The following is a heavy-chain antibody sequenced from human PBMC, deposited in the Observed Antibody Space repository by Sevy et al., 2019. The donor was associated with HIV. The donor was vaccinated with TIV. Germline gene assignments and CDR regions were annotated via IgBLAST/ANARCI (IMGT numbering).Heavy chain of an antibody. CDR3: ARGGYYYDNAAYYALDS. Sequence: GGSLRLSCAASGFTISSYWVTWVRQAPGKGLEWVAIIWSDGAYQYHGDSVKGRFTISRDNSKNTLYLQMNNVRVEDTAVYYCARGGYYYDNAAYYALDSWGQGTLVTVSS. J-gene: IGHJ4*02. D-gene: IGHD3-22*01. CDR2: IWSDGAYQ. V-gene: IGHV3-33*08. CDR1: GFTISSYW.